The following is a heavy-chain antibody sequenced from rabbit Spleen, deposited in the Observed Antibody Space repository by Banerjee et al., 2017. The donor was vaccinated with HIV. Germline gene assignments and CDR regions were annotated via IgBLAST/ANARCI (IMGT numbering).Heavy chain of an antibody. CDR3: RGSGSGRGPTFNL. Sequence: QSLEESGGDLVKPGASLTLTCTASGFTISSRYYMCWVRQAPGKGLEWIGCIGSGSGSTGNAIGANARFPLSKPSPPPLTPEMADLTAGKAPAFFGRGSGSGRGPTFNLGAPGTLVTV. D-gene: IGHD4-1*01. CDR1: GFTISSRYY. J-gene: IGHJ4*01. CDR2: IGSGSGST. V-gene: IGHV1S40*01.